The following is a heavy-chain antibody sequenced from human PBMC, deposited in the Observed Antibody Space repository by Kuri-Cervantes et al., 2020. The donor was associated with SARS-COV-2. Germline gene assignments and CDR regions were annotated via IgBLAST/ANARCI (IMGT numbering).Heavy chain of an antibody. CDR3: AKAGWEDAFDI. CDR2: ISYDGSNK. CDR1: GFTFSSYA. V-gene: IGHV3-30-3*01. Sequence: SLKISCAASGFTFSSYAMHWVRQAPGKGLEWVAVISYDGSNKYYADSVKGRFTISRDNSKNTLYLQMNSLRAEDMALYYCAKAGWEDAFDIWGQGTMVTVSS. D-gene: IGHD1-26*01. J-gene: IGHJ3*02.